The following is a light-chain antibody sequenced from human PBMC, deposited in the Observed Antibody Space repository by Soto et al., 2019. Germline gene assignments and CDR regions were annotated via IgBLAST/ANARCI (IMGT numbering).Light chain of an antibody. Sequence: QAVLTQPASVSGSPGQSITISCTGTSSDVGGYNYVSWYQQYPGKAPKLMIYEVTNRPSGVSNRFSGSKSGNTASLTISGLHAEDEADYYCSSYRTTTGVFGGGTKLTVL. J-gene: IGLJ3*02. CDR1: SSDVGGYNY. CDR3: SSYRTTTGV. V-gene: IGLV2-14*01. CDR2: EVT.